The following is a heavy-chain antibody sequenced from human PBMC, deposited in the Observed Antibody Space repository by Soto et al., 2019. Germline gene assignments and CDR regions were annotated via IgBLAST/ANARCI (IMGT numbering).Heavy chain of an antibody. CDR2: IYYSGST. D-gene: IGHD5-18*01. CDR3: ARERYSYGLDY. CDR1: GGSISSYY. J-gene: IGHJ4*02. Sequence: SETLSLTCTVSGGSISSYYWSWIRQPPGKGLEWIGYIYYSGSTNYNPSLKSRVTISVDTSKNQFSLKLSSVTAADTAVYYCARERYSYGLDYWGQGTLGTVSS. V-gene: IGHV4-59*01.